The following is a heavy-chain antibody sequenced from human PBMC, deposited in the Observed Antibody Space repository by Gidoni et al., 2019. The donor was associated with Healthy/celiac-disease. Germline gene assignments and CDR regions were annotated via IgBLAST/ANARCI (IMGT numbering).Heavy chain of an antibody. CDR2: IIPIFGTA. J-gene: IGHJ3*02. D-gene: IGHD3-22*01. CDR3: ARDGPYYCDSSPRDAFDI. Sequence: QVQLVQSGAEVKKPGSSVKVSCKASGGTFSSYAISWVRQAPGQGLEWMGGIIPIFGTANYAQKFQDRVTITADESTSTAYMELSSLRSEDTAVYYCARDGPYYCDSSPRDAFDIWGQGTMVTVSS. V-gene: IGHV1-69*01. CDR1: GGTFSSYA.